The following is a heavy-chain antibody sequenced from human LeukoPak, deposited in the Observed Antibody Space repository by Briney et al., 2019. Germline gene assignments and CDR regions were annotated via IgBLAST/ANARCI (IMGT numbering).Heavy chain of an antibody. CDR3: ARLGYNNFDY. V-gene: IGHV3-11*01. J-gene: IGHJ4*02. CDR2: ISSGGGTI. Sequence: PGGTLRLSCAASGFTFSVYYMSWIPQAPGKGLEWVSYISSGGGTIDYADSVKGRFTISRDNAKNLLYLQMNSQGGEDTAFYYCARLGYNNFDYWGQGTLVTVSS. CDR1: GFTFSVYY. D-gene: IGHD5-24*01.